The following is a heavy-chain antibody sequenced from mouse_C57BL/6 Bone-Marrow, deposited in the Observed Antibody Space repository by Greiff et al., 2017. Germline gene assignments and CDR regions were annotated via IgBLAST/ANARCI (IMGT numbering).Heavy chain of an antibody. CDR1: GFTFSSYA. D-gene: IGHD3-2*02. CDR2: ISDGGSYT. J-gene: IGHJ2*01. V-gene: IGHV5-4*01. CDR3: ARDRGQLRLNYFDY. Sequence: EVQRVESGGGLVKPGGSLKLSCAASGFTFSSYAMSWVRQTPEKRLAWVATISDGGSYTYYPDNVKGRFTISRDNAKNNLYLQMSHLKSEDTAMYYCARDRGQLRLNYFDYWGQGTTLTVSS.